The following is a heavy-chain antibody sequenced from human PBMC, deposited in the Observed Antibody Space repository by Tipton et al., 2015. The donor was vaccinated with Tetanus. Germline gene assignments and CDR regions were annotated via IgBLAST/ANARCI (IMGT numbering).Heavy chain of an antibody. CDR3: ARVICAGDCFHYDL. Sequence: QLVQSGAEAKKPGSSVKVSCKASGGTFSSYAVSWVRQTPGQGLERIGGIIPLLDATNYAQKFQDRVTMTADESTNTVYLDVSSLTSDDTAVYYCARVICAGDCFHYDLWGPGTLVTVSS. J-gene: IGHJ5*02. V-gene: IGHV1-69*01. CDR2: IIPLLDAT. D-gene: IGHD2-21*02. CDR1: GGTFSSYA.